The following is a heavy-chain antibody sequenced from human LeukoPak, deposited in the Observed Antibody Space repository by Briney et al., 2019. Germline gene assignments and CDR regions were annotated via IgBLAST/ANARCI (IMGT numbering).Heavy chain of an antibody. J-gene: IGHJ6*03. Sequence: SVKVSCKAYGGTFSSYAISWVRQARGQGLEWMGGIIPIFGTANYAQKFQGRVTITADESTNTAYMELSSLRSEDTAVYYCARVRYDILTGYPNPDYYYYYYMDVWGKGTTVTVSS. V-gene: IGHV1-69*01. CDR1: GGTFSSYA. CDR3: ARVRYDILTGYPNPDYYYYYYMDV. D-gene: IGHD3-9*01. CDR2: IIPIFGTA.